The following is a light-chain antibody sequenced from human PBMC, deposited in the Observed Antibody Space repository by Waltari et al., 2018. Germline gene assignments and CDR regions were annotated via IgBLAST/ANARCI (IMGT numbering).Light chain of an antibody. V-gene: IGLV1-40*01. CDR3: QSYDSRLAVV. CDR2: GNI. J-gene: IGLJ2*01. Sequence: QSVLTPPPSVSGAPGQRVTIPCTGSSSNIRAGYDVHWYQQLPGTAPKLLVYGNINRPSGVPDRFSGSKSGTSASLAITGLQAEDEADYYCQSYDSRLAVVFGGGTKVTVL. CDR1: SSNIRAGYD.